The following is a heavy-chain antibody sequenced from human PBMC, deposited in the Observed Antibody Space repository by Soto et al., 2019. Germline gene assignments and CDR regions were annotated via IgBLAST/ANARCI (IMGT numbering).Heavy chain of an antibody. D-gene: IGHD3-10*01. Sequence: SETLSLTCTVSGDSISSYYWSWIRQPPGKGLEWIGYIYYSGSTNYNPSLKSRVTISVDTSKNQFSLKLNSMTAADTAVYYCARHNYGSGSTYFDYWGQGTLVTV. CDR1: GDSISSYY. V-gene: IGHV4-59*08. CDR3: ARHNYGSGSTYFDY. J-gene: IGHJ4*02. CDR2: IYYSGST.